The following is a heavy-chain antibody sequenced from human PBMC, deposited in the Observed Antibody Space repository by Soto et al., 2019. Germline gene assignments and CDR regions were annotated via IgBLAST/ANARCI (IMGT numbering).Heavy chain of an antibody. CDR3: ARDTFGYVDGFDV. D-gene: IGHD5-18*01. CDR1: GYIFSLYN. Sequence: ASVKVSCKASGYIFSLYNINWVRQAPGQGLEWMGWISGYNGKTKYAPTFQGRFTMTTDTSTNTGYMELRSLTSDDTAMYYCARDTFGYVDGFDVWGQGTMVTV. V-gene: IGHV1-18*01. J-gene: IGHJ3*01. CDR2: ISGYNGKT.